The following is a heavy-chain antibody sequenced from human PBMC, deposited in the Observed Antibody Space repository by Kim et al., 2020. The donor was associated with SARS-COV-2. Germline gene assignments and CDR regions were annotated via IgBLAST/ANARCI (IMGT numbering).Heavy chain of an antibody. Sequence: KGRFTNSRDNSKSTLYLQMNSLKTEDTAVYYCTTAHYYGSGSYYGPLFDYWGQGTLVTVSS. V-gene: IGHV3-15*01. CDR3: TTAHYYGSGSYYGPLFDY. D-gene: IGHD3-10*01. J-gene: IGHJ4*02.